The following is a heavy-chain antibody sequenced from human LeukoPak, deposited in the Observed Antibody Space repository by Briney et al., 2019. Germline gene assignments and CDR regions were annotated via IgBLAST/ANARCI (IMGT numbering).Heavy chain of an antibody. Sequence: TSETLSLTCAVYGGSFSGYYWSWIRQPPGKGLEWIGEINHSGSTNYNPSLKSRVTISVDTSKNQFSLKPSYVSAAATAVYSCASHPPIAAAGTAQVTWGQGTLVTVSS. D-gene: IGHD6-13*01. CDR1: GGSFSGYY. CDR2: INHSGST. V-gene: IGHV4-34*01. J-gene: IGHJ4*02. CDR3: ASHPPIAAAGTAQVT.